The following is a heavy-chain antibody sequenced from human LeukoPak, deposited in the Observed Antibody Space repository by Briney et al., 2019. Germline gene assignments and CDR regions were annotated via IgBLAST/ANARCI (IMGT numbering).Heavy chain of an antibody. D-gene: IGHD2-2*01. Sequence: GGSLRLSCAASGFIFSNYGMNWVRQAPGKGLEWVSAISGSGGSTYYADSVKGRFTISRDNSKNTLYLQMNSLRAEDTAVYYCAKATWYCSSTSCYGDYYYYGMDVWGQGTTVTVSS. J-gene: IGHJ6*02. CDR1: GFIFSNYG. CDR3: AKATWYCSSTSCYGDYYYYGMDV. V-gene: IGHV3-23*01. CDR2: ISGSGGST.